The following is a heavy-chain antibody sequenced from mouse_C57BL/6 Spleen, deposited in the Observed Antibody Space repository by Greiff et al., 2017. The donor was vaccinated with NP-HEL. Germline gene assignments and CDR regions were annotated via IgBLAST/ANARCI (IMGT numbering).Heavy chain of an antibody. Sequence: VQLQQSGAELVRPGSSVKMSCKTSGYTFTSYGINWVKQRPGQGLEWIGYIYIGNGYTEYNEKFKGKATLTSDTSSSTAYMQLSSLTSEDSAIYFCARPTGSYYGSSRGYFDVWGTGTTVTVSS. J-gene: IGHJ1*03. CDR1: GYTFTSYG. V-gene: IGHV1-58*01. D-gene: IGHD1-1*01. CDR3: ARPTGSYYGSSRGYFDV. CDR2: IYIGNGYT.